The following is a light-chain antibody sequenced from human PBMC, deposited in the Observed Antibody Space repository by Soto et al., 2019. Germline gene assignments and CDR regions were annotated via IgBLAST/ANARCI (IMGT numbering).Light chain of an antibody. V-gene: IGKV3-15*01. J-gene: IGKJ1*01. CDR1: QRVSCG. Sequence: EIVMTQSPATLSVSPGERATLSCRASQRVSCGFLAWYQQKPGQAPRLLIYDASTRATGIPARFSGSGSGTEFTPTISSLQSEDFAVYYCQQYNNWPPVTFGQGTKVDIK. CDR3: QQYNNWPPVT. CDR2: DAS.